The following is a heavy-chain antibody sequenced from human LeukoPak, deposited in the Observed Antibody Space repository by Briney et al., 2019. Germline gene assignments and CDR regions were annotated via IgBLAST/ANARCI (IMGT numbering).Heavy chain of an antibody. CDR2: IIPILGTA. CDR1: GGTFSSYA. V-gene: IGHV1-69*01. Sequence: SVTVSCKASGGTFSSYAISWVRQAPGQGLEWMGGIIPILGTANYAQKFQGRVTITADESTSTAYMELSSLRSEDTAAYYCAREITGITIDWGQGTLVTVSS. D-gene: IGHD1-7*01. CDR3: AREITGITID. J-gene: IGHJ4*02.